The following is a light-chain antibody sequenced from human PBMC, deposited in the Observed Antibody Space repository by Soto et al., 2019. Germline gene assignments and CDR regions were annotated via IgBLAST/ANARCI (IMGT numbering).Light chain of an antibody. Sequence: IQMTQSPSSLSASIGDSVTITCRASQSISGYLNWYQQKPGGAPKFLIYASSTLQSGVPSRFSGSGYGTDFTLTINNLQPEDFATYYCQQSSIRPPTFGQGTKVEVK. CDR3: QQSSIRPPT. J-gene: IGKJ1*01. V-gene: IGKV1-39*01. CDR1: QSISGY. CDR2: ASS.